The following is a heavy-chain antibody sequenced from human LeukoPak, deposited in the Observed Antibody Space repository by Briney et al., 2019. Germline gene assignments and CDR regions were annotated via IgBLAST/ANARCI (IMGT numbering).Heavy chain of an antibody. Sequence: SETLSLTCAVYGGSFSGYYWSWIRQPPGKGLAWIGEINHSGSTNYNPSLKSRVTISVDTSKNQFSLKLSSVTAADTAVYYCARRRVLRYAIDYWGQGTLVTVSS. CDR1: GGSFSGYY. V-gene: IGHV4-34*01. CDR3: ARRRVLRYAIDY. J-gene: IGHJ4*02. CDR2: INHSGST. D-gene: IGHD3-9*01.